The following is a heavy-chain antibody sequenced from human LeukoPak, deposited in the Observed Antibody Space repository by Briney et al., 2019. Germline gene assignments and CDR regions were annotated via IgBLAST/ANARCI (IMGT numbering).Heavy chain of an antibody. CDR1: GYSISSGYY. J-gene: IGHJ4*02. CDR3: ARHRDY. CDR2: IYYSGST. V-gene: IGHV4-38-2*01. Sequence: PSETLSLTCAVSGYSISSGYYWGWIRQPPGKGLEWIGSIYYSGSTYYNSSLKSRVTISVDTSKNQFSLKLSSVTAADTAVHYCARHRDYWGQGTLVTVSS.